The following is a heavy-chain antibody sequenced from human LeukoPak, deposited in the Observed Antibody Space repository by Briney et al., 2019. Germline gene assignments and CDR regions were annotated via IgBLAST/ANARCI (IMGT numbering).Heavy chain of an antibody. Sequence: GGSLRLSCAASGFTFSAHRMDWIRQAPGKGLEWIGRSGNKDNSYITHYAASVRDRFTISRDESKNSAYLQMNSLKTEDTAVYYCAWGDAYCSGDCFSDWGQGTLVTVSA. J-gene: IGHJ4*02. D-gene: IGHD2-21*02. CDR2: SGNKDNSYIT. V-gene: IGHV3-72*01. CDR3: AWGDAYCSGDCFSD. CDR1: GFTFSAHR.